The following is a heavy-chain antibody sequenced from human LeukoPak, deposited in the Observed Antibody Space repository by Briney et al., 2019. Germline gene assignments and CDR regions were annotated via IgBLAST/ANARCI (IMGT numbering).Heavy chain of an antibody. CDR3: ARTRSKVGTPTSDY. V-gene: IGHV3-48*02. CDR1: GFTFSDHS. CDR2: INSGSGTI. D-gene: IGHD4-23*01. Sequence: GGSLRLSCAASGFTFSDHSMNWVRQAPGKGLAWVSYINSGSGTIYYVDSVEGRFTISRDNAKNSLYLQMNSLRDEDTAVYHCARTRSKVGTPTSDYWGQGTLVTVSS. J-gene: IGHJ4*02.